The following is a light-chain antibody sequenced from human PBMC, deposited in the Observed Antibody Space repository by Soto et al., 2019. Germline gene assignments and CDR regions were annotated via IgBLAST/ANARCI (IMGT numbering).Light chain of an antibody. Sequence: DFQMTQSPSSLSASVGDRVSITCRASQSIGTSLNWYQQKPGKAPKLLIYSASTLQGGGPSRFSGSGSGTDSTLTISSLQPEDFATYYCQQSYTAPFTFGPGTKVDVK. CDR1: QSIGTS. CDR3: QQSYTAPFT. V-gene: IGKV1-39*01. CDR2: SAS. J-gene: IGKJ3*01.